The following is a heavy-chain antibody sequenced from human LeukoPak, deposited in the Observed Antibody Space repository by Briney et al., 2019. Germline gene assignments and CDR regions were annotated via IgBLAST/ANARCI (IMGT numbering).Heavy chain of an antibody. J-gene: IGHJ5*02. CDR2: IIPILSIA. V-gene: IGHV1-69*02. D-gene: IGHD3-3*01. CDR1: GGTFSSYT. CDR3: ARTITIFGVVIRRDNWFDP. Sequence: SVKVSCKASGGTFSSYTISWVRQAPGQGLEWMGRIIPILSIANYAQKFQGRVTITADKSTSTAYMELSSLRSEDTAVYYCARTITIFGVVIRRDNWFDPWGQGTLVTVSS.